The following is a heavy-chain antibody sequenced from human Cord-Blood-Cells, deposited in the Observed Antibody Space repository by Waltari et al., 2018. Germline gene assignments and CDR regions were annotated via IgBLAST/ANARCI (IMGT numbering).Heavy chain of an antibody. CDR2: IKQDGSEK. V-gene: IGHV3-7*01. J-gene: IGHJ5*02. CDR3: AREGSSSWYWFDP. CDR1: GFTFSSSW. D-gene: IGHD6-13*01. Sequence: EVQLVESGGGLVQPGGSLRLSCAASGFTFSSSWMSWVRQAPGKGLAWVANIKQDGSEKYYVDSVKGRFTISRDNAKNSLYLQMNSLRAEDTAVYYCAREGSSSWYWFDPWGQGTLVTVSS.